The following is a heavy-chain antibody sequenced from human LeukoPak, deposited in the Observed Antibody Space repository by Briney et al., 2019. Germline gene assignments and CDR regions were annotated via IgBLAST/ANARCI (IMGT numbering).Heavy chain of an antibody. J-gene: IGHJ5*02. CDR3: ARDVSGGLDP. CDR2: IWYDGSNK. D-gene: IGHD3-10*01. V-gene: IGHV3-33*08. CDR1: GFTFSNYW. Sequence: GGSLRLSCVFSGFTFSNYWMSWVRQAPGKGLEWVAVIWYDGSNKYYADSVKGRFTISRDNSKNTLYLQMNSLRAEDTAVYYCARDVSGGLDPWGQGTLVTVSS.